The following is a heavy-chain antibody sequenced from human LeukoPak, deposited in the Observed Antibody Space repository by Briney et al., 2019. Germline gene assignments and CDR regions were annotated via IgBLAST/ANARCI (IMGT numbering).Heavy chain of an antibody. CDR1: GGSISSGNYC. D-gene: IGHD2-15*01. Sequence: PSETLSLTCTVSGGSISSGNYCWSWIRQHPGKGLEWIGYVCHDGGTSYNPSLKSRVTVAIDTSKNQFSLKLNSVTAADTAVFYCAKEGRDSGGYNGWFEPWGQGTLVTLSS. J-gene: IGHJ5*02. V-gene: IGHV4-31*03. CDR2: VCHDGGT. CDR3: AKEGRDSGGYNGWFEP.